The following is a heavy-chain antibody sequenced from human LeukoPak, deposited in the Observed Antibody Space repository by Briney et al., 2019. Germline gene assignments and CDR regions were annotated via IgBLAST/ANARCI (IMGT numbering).Heavy chain of an antibody. CDR2: IYYSGST. CDR3: ARKPARPRSWFDP. V-gene: IGHV4-59*01. D-gene: IGHD2-2*01. CDR1: GGSISSYY. Sequence: SETLSLTCTVAGGSISSYYWSWIRQPPGKGLEWLGYIYYSGSTNYNPSLKSRVTISVATSRNQFSLKLSSVTAADTAVYYCARKPARPRSWFDPWGQGTLVTVSS. J-gene: IGHJ5*02.